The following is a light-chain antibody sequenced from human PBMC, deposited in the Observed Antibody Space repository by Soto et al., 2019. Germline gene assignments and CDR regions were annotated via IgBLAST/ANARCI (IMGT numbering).Light chain of an antibody. CDR3: QHYYIIPFT. V-gene: IGKV4-1*01. Sequence: DIVMTQSPDSLAVSLGERATINCKSSQKSSYNNDNYLAWYQQKPGQPPKLLIYWASARESGVPDRFSGSGSWTDFTVNILSLQTAEGAVYSCQHYYIIPFTFGQGNTLPIK. CDR2: WAS. CDR1: QKSSYNNDNY. J-gene: IGKJ2*01.